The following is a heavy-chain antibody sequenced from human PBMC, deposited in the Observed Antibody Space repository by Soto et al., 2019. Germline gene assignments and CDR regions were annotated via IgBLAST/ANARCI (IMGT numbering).Heavy chain of an antibody. Sequence: EVQLLESGGGLVQPGGSLRLSCAASGFTFSSYAMSWVRQAPGKGLEWVSAISGSGGSTYYADSVKGRFTISRDNSKNTLYLQMNSLRAEDTAVYYCARAVAGPYYYYDYMDVWGKGTTVTVSS. D-gene: IGHD6-19*01. V-gene: IGHV3-23*01. CDR3: ARAVAGPYYYYDYMDV. J-gene: IGHJ6*03. CDR1: GFTFSSYA. CDR2: ISGSGGST.